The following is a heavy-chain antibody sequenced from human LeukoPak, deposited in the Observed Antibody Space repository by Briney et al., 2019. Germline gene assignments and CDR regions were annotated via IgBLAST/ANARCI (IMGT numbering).Heavy chain of an antibody. J-gene: IGHJ3*02. CDR3: AREWEAFDI. CDR2: ISASSNYI. D-gene: IGHD1-26*01. V-gene: IGHV3-21*06. CDR1: GFTFSNTN. Sequence: GSLSLSCAASGFTFSNTNMNWVRPAPGKGLKWVSFISASSNYIYYADSVKGRFTISRDNAQNSLYLQMNSLRAEDTAVYYCAREWEAFDIWGQGTMVTVSS.